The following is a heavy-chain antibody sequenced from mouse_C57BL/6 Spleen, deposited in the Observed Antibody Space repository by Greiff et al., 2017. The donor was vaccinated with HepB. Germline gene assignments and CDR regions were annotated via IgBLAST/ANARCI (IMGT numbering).Heavy chain of an antibody. CDR1: GYTFTDYN. J-gene: IGHJ4*01. CDR2: INPNNGGT. CDR3: ARSPYDYDLGYAMDY. Sequence: VQLKESGPELVKPGASVKIPCKASGYTFTDYNMDWVKQSHGKSLEWIGDINPNNGGTIYNQKFKGKATLTVDKSSSTAYMELRSLTSEDTAVYYCARSPYDYDLGYAMDYWGQGTSVTVSS. D-gene: IGHD2-4*01. V-gene: IGHV1-18*01.